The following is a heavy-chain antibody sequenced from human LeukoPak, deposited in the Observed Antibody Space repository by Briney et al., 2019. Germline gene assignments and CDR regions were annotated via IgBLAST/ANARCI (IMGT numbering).Heavy chain of an antibody. J-gene: IGHJ4*02. V-gene: IGHV4-4*07. Sequence: SETLSLTCTVSGGSISSYYWSWIRQPAGKGLEWIGRIYTSGSTNYNPSLKSRVTISVDKSKNQFSLKLSSVTAADTAVYYCATTTRTTGMYYFDYWGQGTLVTVSS. CDR1: GGSISSYY. CDR3: ATTTRTTGMYYFDY. CDR2: IYTSGST. D-gene: IGHD1-1*01.